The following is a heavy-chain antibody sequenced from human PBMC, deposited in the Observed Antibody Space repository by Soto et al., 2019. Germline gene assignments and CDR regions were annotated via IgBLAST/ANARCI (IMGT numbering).Heavy chain of an antibody. J-gene: IGHJ6*03. D-gene: IGHD3-10*01. Sequence: SETLSLTCTVSGGSISSSSYYWGWIRQPPGKGLEWIGSIYYSGSTYYNPSLKSRVTISVDTSKNQFSLKLSSVTAADTAVYYCARHFRGDDERYYYYYMDVWGKGTTVTVSS. CDR2: IYYSGST. V-gene: IGHV4-39*01. CDR3: ARHFRGDDERYYYYYMDV. CDR1: GGSISSSSYY.